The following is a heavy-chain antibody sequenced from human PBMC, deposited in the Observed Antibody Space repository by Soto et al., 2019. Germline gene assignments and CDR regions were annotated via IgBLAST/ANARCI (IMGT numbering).Heavy chain of an antibody. J-gene: IGHJ4*02. CDR3: ARGQSHQLVGDFGY. V-gene: IGHV1-2*02. CDR1: GYTFTGYY. CDR2: INPNSGDT. Sequence: ASVKVSCKASGYTFTGYYIHWVRQAPGQGLEWMGWINPNSGDTNYPQKFQGRVTMTRDMSTNSAYMELSSLRSDDTAIYYCARGQSHQLVGDFGYWGKGPLFAVSS. D-gene: IGHD6-6*01.